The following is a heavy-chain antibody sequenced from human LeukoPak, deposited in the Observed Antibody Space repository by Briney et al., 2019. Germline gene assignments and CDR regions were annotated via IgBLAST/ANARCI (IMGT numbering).Heavy chain of an antibody. J-gene: IGHJ4*02. Sequence: GGSLRLSCAASGFTFSSYAMSWVRQAPGKGLEWVSAISGSGGSTYYADSVKGRFTIFRDNAKNSLYLQMNSLRAEDTAVYYCARVARCDDYWGQGTLVTVSS. D-gene: IGHD6-6*01. CDR1: GFTFSSYA. CDR3: ARVARCDDY. V-gene: IGHV3-23*01. CDR2: ISGSGGST.